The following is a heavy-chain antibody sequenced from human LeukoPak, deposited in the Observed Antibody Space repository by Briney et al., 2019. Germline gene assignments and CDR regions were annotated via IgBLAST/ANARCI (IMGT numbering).Heavy chain of an antibody. J-gene: IGHJ4*02. CDR1: GFTFSSFAM. V-gene: IGHV4-4*02. D-gene: IGHD5-12*01. CDR3: ATLIATSGYEFDY. Sequence: SGGSLRLSCAASGFTFSSFAMSWVRQAPGKGLEWIGEIYHSGSTNYNPSLKSRVTISVDKSKNQFSLKLSSVTTADTAVYYCATLIATSGYEFDYWGQGTLVTVSS. CDR2: IYHSGST.